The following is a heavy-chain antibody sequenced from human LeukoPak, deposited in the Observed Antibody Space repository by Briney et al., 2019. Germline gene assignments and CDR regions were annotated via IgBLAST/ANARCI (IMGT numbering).Heavy chain of an antibody. J-gene: IGHJ3*02. CDR1: GFTFNDSA. V-gene: IGHV3-9*03. Sequence: GGSLRLSCAASGFTFNDSAMHWVRQAPGKGLEWVSGISWNSVSIGYADSVRGRFTISRDNAKNSLYLQMSSLRAEDMAFYYCAKERMRDNYYGQDAFDIWGQGTMVTVSS. CDR3: AKERMRDNYYGQDAFDI. D-gene: IGHD3-3*01. CDR2: ISWNSVSI.